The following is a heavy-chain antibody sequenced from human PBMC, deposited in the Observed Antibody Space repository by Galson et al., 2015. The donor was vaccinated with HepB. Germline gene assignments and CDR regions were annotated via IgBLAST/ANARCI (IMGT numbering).Heavy chain of an antibody. D-gene: IGHD3-10*01. CDR3: ARDRYYRFDF. CDR2: ISSYGGNT. Sequence: SVKVSCKASSYTFTSNGISWVRQTPRQGLEWLGWISSYGGNTKYAQKYQGRITLTRDTSTSTAYLELRSLRSDDTAVYYCARDRYYRFDFWGQGTLVTVSS. V-gene: IGHV1-18*04. CDR1: SYTFTSNG. J-gene: IGHJ4*02.